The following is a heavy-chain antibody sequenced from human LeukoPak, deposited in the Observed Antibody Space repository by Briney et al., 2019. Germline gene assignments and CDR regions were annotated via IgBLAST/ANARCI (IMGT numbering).Heavy chain of an antibody. D-gene: IGHD6-19*01. CDR2: INHSGST. J-gene: IGHJ5*02. CDR1: GGSFSGYY. CDR3: ARGGWYSIS. V-gene: IGHV4-34*01. Sequence: PSETLSLTCAVYGGSFSGYYWSWIRQPPGKGLEWIGEINHSGSTNYNPSLKSRVTISVDTSKNQFSLKLSSVTVADTAVYYCARGGWYSISWGQGTLVTVSS.